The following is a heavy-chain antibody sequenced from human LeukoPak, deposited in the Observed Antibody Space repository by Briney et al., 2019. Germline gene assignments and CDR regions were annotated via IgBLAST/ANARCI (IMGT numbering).Heavy chain of an antibody. CDR2: IWYDGSNK. D-gene: IGHD2-15*01. V-gene: IGHV3-33*01. CDR3: ARALLGYCSGGSCYGRIANYYYGMDV. CDR1: GFTFSSYG. J-gene: IGHJ6*02. Sequence: PGGSLRLSCAASGFTFSSYGMHWVRQAPGKGLEWVAVIWYDGSNKYYADSVKGRFTISRDNSKNTLYLQMNSLRAEDTAVYYCARALLGYCSGGSCYGRIANYYYGMDVWGQGTTVTVSS.